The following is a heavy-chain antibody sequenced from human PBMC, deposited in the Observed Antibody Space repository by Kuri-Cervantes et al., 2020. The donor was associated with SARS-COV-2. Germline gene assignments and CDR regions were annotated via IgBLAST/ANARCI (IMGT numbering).Heavy chain of an antibody. CDR3: AGHPPGYYDSSGYYDY. D-gene: IGHD3-22*01. CDR1: GFTFSSYA. J-gene: IGHJ4*02. CDR2: IYYSGST. Sequence: GSLRLSCAASGFTFSSYAMSWVRQAPGKGLEWIGSIYYSGSTYYNPSLKSRVTISVDTSKNQFSLKLSSVTAADTAVYYCAGHPPGYYDSSGYYDYWGQGTLVTVSS. V-gene: IGHV4-39*01.